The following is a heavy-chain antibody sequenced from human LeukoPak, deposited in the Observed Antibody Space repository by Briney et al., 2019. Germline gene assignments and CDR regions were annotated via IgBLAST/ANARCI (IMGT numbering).Heavy chain of an antibody. CDR3: ARDGKRATTFDY. CDR1: GGSFSGYY. CDR2: INHSGST. J-gene: IGHJ4*02. Sequence: SETLSLTCAVYGGSFSGYYWSWIRQPPGKGLEWIGEINHSGSTNYNPSLKSRVTISVDTSKNQFSLKLSSVTAADTAVYYCARDGKRATTFDYWGQGTLVTVSS. V-gene: IGHV4-34*01. D-gene: IGHD1-26*01.